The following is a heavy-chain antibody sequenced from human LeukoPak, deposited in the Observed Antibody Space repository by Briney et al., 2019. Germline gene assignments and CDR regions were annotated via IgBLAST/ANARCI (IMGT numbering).Heavy chain of an antibody. Sequence: GGSLRLSCAASGFTFSSYAMHWVRQAPGKGLEYVSAISSNGGSTYYANSVKGRFTISRDNSKNTLYLQMGSLGAEDMAVYYCARGKGSGPYYFDYWGQGTLVTVSS. V-gene: IGHV3-64*01. J-gene: IGHJ4*02. CDR3: ARGKGSGPYYFDY. D-gene: IGHD3-3*01. CDR1: GFTFSSYA. CDR2: ISSNGGST.